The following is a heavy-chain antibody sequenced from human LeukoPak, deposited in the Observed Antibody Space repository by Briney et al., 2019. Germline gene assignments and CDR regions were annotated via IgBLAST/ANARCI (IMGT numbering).Heavy chain of an antibody. D-gene: IGHD6-19*01. J-gene: IGHJ4*02. CDR3: ARLGASGLRPYYFDY. CDR2: INWNGGST. V-gene: IGHV3-20*04. CDR1: GFTFDDYG. Sequence: GGSLRLSCAASGFTFDDYGMSWVRQAPGKRLEWVSGINWNGGSTGYADSVKGRFTISRDNAKNSLYLQMNSLRAEDTALYYCARLGASGLRPYYFDYWGQGTLVTVSS.